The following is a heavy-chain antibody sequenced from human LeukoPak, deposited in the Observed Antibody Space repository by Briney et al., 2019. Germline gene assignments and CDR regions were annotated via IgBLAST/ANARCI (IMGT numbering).Heavy chain of an antibody. J-gene: IGHJ6*04. Sequence: PGGSLRLSCAASGFTFSDYYMSSIRQAPGKGLGWVSYISSSSNYTNYADSVKGRFTISRDNAKNSLYLHMNSLRAEDTAVYYCAREGSSPVVPYMDVWGKGTTVTVSS. CDR1: GFTFSDYY. D-gene: IGHD6-13*01. CDR3: AREGSSPVVPYMDV. CDR2: ISSSSNYT. V-gene: IGHV3-11*06.